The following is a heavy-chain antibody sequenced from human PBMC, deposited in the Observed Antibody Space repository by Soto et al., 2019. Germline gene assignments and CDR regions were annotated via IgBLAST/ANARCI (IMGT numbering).Heavy chain of an antibody. CDR2: IIPIFGTA. J-gene: IGHJ4*02. D-gene: IGHD3-22*01. V-gene: IGHV1-69*13. Sequence: VKVSCKASGGTFSSYAISWVRQAPGQGLEWMGGIIPIFGTANYAQKFQGRVTITADESTSTAYMELSSLRSEDTAVYYCARGNNYYDSSGGASGYWGQGTLVTVSS. CDR1: GGTFSSYA. CDR3: ARGNNYYDSSGGASGY.